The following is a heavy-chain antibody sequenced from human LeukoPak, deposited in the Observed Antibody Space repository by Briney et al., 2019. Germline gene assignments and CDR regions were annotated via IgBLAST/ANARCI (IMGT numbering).Heavy chain of an antibody. CDR3: ARYGYSSSWYMHYFDY. D-gene: IGHD6-13*01. CDR1: GGSISSSNW. CDR2: IYHSGST. V-gene: IGHV4-4*02. J-gene: IGHJ4*02. Sequence: SETLSLTCAVSGGSISSSNWWSWVRQPPGKGLEWIGEIYHSGSTNYNPSPKSRVTISVDKSKNQFSLKLSSVTAADTAVYYCARYGYSSSWYMHYFDYWGQGTLVTVSS.